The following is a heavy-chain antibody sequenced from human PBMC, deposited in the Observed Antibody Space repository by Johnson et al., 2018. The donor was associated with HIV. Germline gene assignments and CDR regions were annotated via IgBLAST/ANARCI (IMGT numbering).Heavy chain of an antibody. CDR2: IGTGGDT. Sequence: VQLVESGGVMVQPGGSLRLSCAVSGFTFSSYDMHWVRQATGKGLEWVSAIGTGGDTYYPGSVKGRFTISRDNSNNTLYLQMNSLRAEDTAVYYCASCITPDAFDIWGQGTMVTVSS. CDR3: ASCITPDAFDI. CDR1: GFTFSSYD. V-gene: IGHV3-13*01. J-gene: IGHJ3*02. D-gene: IGHD3-10*01.